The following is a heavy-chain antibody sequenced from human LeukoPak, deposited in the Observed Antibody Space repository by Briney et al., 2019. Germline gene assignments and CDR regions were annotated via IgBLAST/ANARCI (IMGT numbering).Heavy chain of an antibody. CDR1: GYTFTSYG. D-gene: IGHD6-6*01. Sequence: ASVKVSCKASGYTFTSYGISWVRQAPGQGLEWIGWISAYNGNTNYAQKLQGRVTMTTDTSTSTAYMELRSLRSDDTAVYYCARYSSSPSGYYFDYWGQGTLVTVSS. CDR3: ARYSSSPSGYYFDY. J-gene: IGHJ4*02. V-gene: IGHV1-18*01. CDR2: ISAYNGNT.